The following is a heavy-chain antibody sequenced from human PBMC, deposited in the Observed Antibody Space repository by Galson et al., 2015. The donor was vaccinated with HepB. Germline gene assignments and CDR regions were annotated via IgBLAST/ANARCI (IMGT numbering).Heavy chain of an antibody. D-gene: IGHD2-2*01. CDR1: GFTFSSYD. CDR2: IGTAGDT. CDR3: ARAPVPAVERHYYYYGMDV. J-gene: IGHJ6*02. Sequence: SLRLSCAASGFTFSSYDMHWVRQATGKGLEWVSAIGTAGDTYYPGSVKGRFTISRENAKNSLYLQMNSLRAGDTAVYYCARAPVPAVERHYYYYGMDVWGQGTTVTVSS. V-gene: IGHV3-13*04.